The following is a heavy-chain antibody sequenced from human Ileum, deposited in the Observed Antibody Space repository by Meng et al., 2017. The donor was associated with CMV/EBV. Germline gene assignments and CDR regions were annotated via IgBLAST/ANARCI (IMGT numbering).Heavy chain of an antibody. V-gene: IGHV4-59*13. CDR2: VFYTGDY. J-gene: IGHJ4*02. Sequence: SETLSLTCTVSGGPMSDYYWTWIRQSPGKGLERIGYVFYTGDYNYNPALESRVSMSVDTSKKQFSRNLSAVTAADTAVYYCASHRYAANYYSDYWAQGMLVTVSS. D-gene: IGHD3-16*01. CDR3: ASHRYAANYYSDY. CDR1: GGPMSDYY.